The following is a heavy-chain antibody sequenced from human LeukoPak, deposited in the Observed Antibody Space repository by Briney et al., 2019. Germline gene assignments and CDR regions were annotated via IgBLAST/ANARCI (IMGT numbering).Heavy chain of an antibody. Sequence: GGSLRLSCAASGFTFCSYSMNWVRQAPGKGLEWVSYISSSSSTIYYADSVKGRFTISRDNAKNSLYLQMNSLRAEDTAVYYCARQYYDFWSGYYPTDYWGQGTLVTVSS. D-gene: IGHD3-3*01. J-gene: IGHJ4*02. CDR1: GFTFCSYS. CDR3: ARQYYDFWSGYYPTDY. CDR2: ISSSSSTI. V-gene: IGHV3-48*01.